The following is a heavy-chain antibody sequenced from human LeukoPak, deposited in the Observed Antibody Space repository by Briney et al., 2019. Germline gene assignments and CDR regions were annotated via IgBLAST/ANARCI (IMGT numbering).Heavy chain of an antibody. Sequence: SETLSLTCTVSGVSISTHYWSWSRQPAGKGVEWIGRIYTSGSTNYNPSLKSRVTMSVDTSKNQLSLKLNSVTAADTSVYYCARVASINYWYFDLWGRGTLVTVSS. CDR2: IYTSGST. CDR3: ARVASINYWYFDL. D-gene: IGHD2/OR15-2a*01. V-gene: IGHV4-4*07. J-gene: IGHJ2*01. CDR1: GVSISTHY.